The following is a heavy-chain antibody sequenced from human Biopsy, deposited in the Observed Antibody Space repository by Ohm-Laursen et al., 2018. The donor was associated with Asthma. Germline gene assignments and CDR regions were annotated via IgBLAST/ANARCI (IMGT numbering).Heavy chain of an antibody. V-gene: IGHV4-30-4*01. Sequence: TPSLTCSVSGGYIDSHDWSWCWIRQSPGKGLQWLGYAHFSGSTHYNPSLDRRIRMSVDTSKSQVPLSLTSVSAADTAVYFCARVRRYGDIFFGMDVWGQGTTVTVSS. D-gene: IGHD4-17*01. CDR1: GGYIDSHDWS. CDR2: AHFSGST. CDR3: ARVRRYGDIFFGMDV. J-gene: IGHJ6*01.